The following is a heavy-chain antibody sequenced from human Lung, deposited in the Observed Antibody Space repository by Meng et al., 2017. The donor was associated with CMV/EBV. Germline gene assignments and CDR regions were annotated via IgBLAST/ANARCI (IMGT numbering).Heavy chain of an antibody. CDR3: ARVGDYYDRSGYYYERSLAY. V-gene: IGHV1-2*06. D-gene: IGHD3-22*01. CDR1: LSDYY. CDR2: ISPNSGGT. Sequence: LSDYYIHWVRQAPGHGLEWMGRISPNSGGTNYAQGFQGRVTMTSDTSIRTAYMELRNLKSDDTAVYFCARVGDYYDRSGYYYERSLAYWGQGTLVTVSS. J-gene: IGHJ4*02.